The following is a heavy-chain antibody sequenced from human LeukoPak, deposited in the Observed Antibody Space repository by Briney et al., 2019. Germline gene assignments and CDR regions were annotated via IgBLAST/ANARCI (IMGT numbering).Heavy chain of an antibody. CDR3: ARSGYGPNDAFDI. J-gene: IGHJ3*02. CDR1: GGSISSGGYS. V-gene: IGHV4-30-2*01. CDR2: IYHSGST. Sequence: PSQTLSLTCAVSGGSISSGGYSWSWIRHPPGKGLEWIGYIYHSGSTYYNPSLKSRVTISVDRSKNQFSLKLSSVTAADTAVYYCARSGYGPNDAFDIWGQGTMVTVSS. D-gene: IGHD3-22*01.